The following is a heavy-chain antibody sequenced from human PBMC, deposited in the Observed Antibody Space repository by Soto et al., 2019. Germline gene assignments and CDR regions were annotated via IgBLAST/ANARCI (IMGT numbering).Heavy chain of an antibody. CDR1: GFTFSNYW. Sequence: PGGSLRLSCTASGFTFSNYWMNWVRQTPGKGLEWVANIKQNGGRIYVVDSVNGRFSISRDNAKNSLSLQMNRLRDEDSGVYYCARARAWKEGMDVWGQGTVVTVS. CDR2: IKQNGGRI. D-gene: IGHD1-1*01. CDR3: ARARAWKEGMDV. J-gene: IGHJ6*02. V-gene: IGHV3-7*03.